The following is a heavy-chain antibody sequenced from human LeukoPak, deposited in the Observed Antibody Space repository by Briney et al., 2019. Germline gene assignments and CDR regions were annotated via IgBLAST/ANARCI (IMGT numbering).Heavy chain of an antibody. CDR3: ARGMLCSGGSCYRYYYYGMDV. CDR1: GGSFSGYY. D-gene: IGHD2-15*01. V-gene: IGHV4-34*01. J-gene: IGHJ6*04. Sequence: SETLSLTCAVYGGSFSGYYWSWIRQPPGKGLEWIGEINHSGSTNYNPSLKRRVTISVDTSKNQFSLKLSSVTAADTAVYYCARGMLCSGGSCYRYYYYGMDVWGKGTTVTVSS. CDR2: INHSGST.